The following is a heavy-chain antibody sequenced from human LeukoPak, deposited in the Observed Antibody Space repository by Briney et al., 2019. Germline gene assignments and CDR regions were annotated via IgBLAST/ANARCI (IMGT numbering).Heavy chain of an antibody. Sequence: GGSLRLSCAASGFTFSSYAMSWVRRAPGKGLEWVSAISGSGGSTYYADSVKGRFTISRDNSKNTLYLQMNSLRAEDTAVYYCAKGGEVGATRRYFDYWGQGTLVTVSS. CDR1: GFTFSSYA. CDR2: ISGSGGST. J-gene: IGHJ4*02. V-gene: IGHV3-23*01. CDR3: AKGGEVGATRRYFDY. D-gene: IGHD1-26*01.